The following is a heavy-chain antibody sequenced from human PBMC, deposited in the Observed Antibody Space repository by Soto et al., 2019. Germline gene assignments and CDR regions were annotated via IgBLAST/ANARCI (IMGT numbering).Heavy chain of an antibody. CDR3: AAGGKNGYIK. Sequence: QVQLVQSGAEERVPGSSVKVSCKASRDTFDSYAMTLVRLAPGQGPEWMGGIIPILGTTNYAQKFQGRVTMTADESTSTVYMELSSLRSEDGAVYYCAAGGKNGYIKWGQGTQVTVSS. CDR1: RDTFDSYA. CDR2: IIPILGTT. D-gene: IGHD1-1*01. J-gene: IGHJ4*02. V-gene: IGHV1-69*01.